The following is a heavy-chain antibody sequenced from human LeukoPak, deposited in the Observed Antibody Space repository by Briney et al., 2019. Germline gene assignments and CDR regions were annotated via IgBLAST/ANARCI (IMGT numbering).Heavy chain of an antibody. V-gene: IGHV1-46*01. CDR3: ARVNHYYDSSGYHDPFDY. Sequence: ASLKVSCKASGYTFTSYYMHWVRQAPGQGLEWMGIISQSGGSTSYVQKFQGRVSMTRNTSTSTVYMELSSLRSEDTAVYYCARVNHYYDSSGYHDPFDYWGQGTLVTVSS. CDR1: GYTFTSYY. D-gene: IGHD3-22*01. CDR2: ISQSGGST. J-gene: IGHJ4*02.